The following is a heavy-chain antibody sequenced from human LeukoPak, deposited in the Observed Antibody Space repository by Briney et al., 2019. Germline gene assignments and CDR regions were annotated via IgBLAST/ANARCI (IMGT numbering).Heavy chain of an antibody. D-gene: IGHD6-19*01. CDR3: AKALGSSGWYAGFDY. J-gene: IGHJ4*02. Sequence: PGGSLRLSCAASGFILSDYYMSWIRQAPGRGLEWVAYISTNDRTTYYADSVKGRFTISRDNSKNTLYLQMNSLRPEDTAVYYCAKALGSSGWYAGFDYWGQGTLVTVSS. CDR1: GFILSDYY. CDR2: ISTNDRTT. V-gene: IGHV3-11*04.